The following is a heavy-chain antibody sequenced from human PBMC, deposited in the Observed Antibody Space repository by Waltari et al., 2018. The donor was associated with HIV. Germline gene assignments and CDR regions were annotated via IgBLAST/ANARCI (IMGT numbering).Heavy chain of an antibody. D-gene: IGHD3-22*01. CDR3: ARFDYDSKVDY. Sequence: EVQLVESGGGLVKPGGSLNLSCAASGFPFRSHSMIWVRRPPGKGLEWVSSISSSSSYIYYADSVKGRFTISRDNAKNALYLQMNSLRAEDTAVYYCARFDYDSKVDYWGQGTLVTVSS. V-gene: IGHV3-21*01. CDR1: GFPFRSHS. CDR2: ISSSSSYI. J-gene: IGHJ4*02.